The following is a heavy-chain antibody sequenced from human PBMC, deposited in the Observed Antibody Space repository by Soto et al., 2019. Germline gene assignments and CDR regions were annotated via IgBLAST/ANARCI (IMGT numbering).Heavy chain of an antibody. CDR1: GGSISSYY. CDR2: IYYSGST. Sequence: SETLSLTCTVSGGSISSYYWGWIRQPPGKGLEWIGSIYYSGSTYYNPSLKSRVTISVDTSKNQFSLKLSSVTAADTAVYYCARLPRPSITIFGVVNQLDYWGQGTLVTVSS. CDR3: ARLPRPSITIFGVVNQLDY. D-gene: IGHD3-3*01. V-gene: IGHV4-39*01. J-gene: IGHJ4*02.